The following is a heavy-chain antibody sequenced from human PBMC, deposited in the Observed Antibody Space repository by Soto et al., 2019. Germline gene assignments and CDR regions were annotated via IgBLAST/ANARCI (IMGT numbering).Heavy chain of an antibody. D-gene: IGHD6-6*01. Sequence: EVQLVESGGGLVKPGGSLRLSCAASGFTFSSYSMNWVRQAPGKGLEWVSSISSSSSYIYYADSVKGRFTISRDNAKNSLYLQMNSLRAEDTAVYYCARDAAAARRHDAFDIWGQGTMVTVSS. CDR2: ISSSSSYI. CDR3: ARDAAAARRHDAFDI. J-gene: IGHJ3*02. CDR1: GFTFSSYS. V-gene: IGHV3-21*01.